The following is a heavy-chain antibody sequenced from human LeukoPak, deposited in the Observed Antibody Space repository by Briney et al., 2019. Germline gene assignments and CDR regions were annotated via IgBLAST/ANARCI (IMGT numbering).Heavy chain of an antibody. V-gene: IGHV4-39*01. Sequence: SETLSPTCTVSGGSISSSSYYWGWIRQPPGKGLEWIGSIYYSGSTYYNPSLKSRVTISVDTSKNQFSLKLSSVTAADTAVYYCARHRPATPFDYWGQGTLVTVSS. J-gene: IGHJ4*02. CDR3: ARHRPATPFDY. CDR2: IYYSGST. CDR1: GGSISSSSYY.